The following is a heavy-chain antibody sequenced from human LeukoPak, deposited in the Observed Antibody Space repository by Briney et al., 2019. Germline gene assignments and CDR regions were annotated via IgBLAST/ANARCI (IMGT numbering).Heavy chain of an antibody. CDR1: GFNVTTTP. V-gene: IGHV3-53*01. D-gene: IGHD6-6*01. J-gene: IGHJ4*02. CDR2: IYSGGGT. CDR3: ARLVYK. Sequence: GGSLRLSCTVSGFNVTTTPMTWVRQAPGQGLEWVSSIYSGGGTYYAEFVKGRFTISRDRSKNALYLQMNSLRAEDTAMFYSARLVYKWGQGTLVTVSS.